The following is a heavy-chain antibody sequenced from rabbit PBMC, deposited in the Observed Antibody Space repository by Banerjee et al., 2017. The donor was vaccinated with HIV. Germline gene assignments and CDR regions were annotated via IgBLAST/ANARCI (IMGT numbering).Heavy chain of an antibody. CDR1: GFDFSSYY. D-gene: IGHD6-1*01. CDR2: ITYGGSA. V-gene: IGHV1S21*01. J-gene: IGHJ4*01. CDR3: VRDFYYIGDGYALNL. Sequence: EQLKETGGGLVQPGGSLTLSCKASGFDFSSYYMSWVRQAPGKGLEWIGYITYGGSALYASWAKGRFTISRTSTTVDLKMTSLTAADTATYFCVRDFYYIGDGYALNLWGQGTLV.